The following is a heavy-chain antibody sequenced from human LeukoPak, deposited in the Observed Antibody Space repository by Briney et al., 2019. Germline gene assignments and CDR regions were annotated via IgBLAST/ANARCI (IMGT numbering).Heavy chain of an antibody. CDR2: LIENGATT. D-gene: IGHD1-26*01. Sequence: GGSLRLSCVASGFTFSSHAMSWVRQAPGKGLEWVSGLIENGATTYYTDSVKGRFTISRDNSRNTMYLQMNSLRVEDTAVYYCVKDYRVGSSPAFGDFWGQGTLVTVSS. J-gene: IGHJ4*02. CDR3: VKDYRVGSSPAFGDF. CDR1: GFTFSSHA. V-gene: IGHV3-23*01.